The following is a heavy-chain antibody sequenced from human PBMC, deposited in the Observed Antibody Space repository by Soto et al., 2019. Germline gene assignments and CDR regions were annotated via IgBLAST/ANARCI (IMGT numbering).Heavy chain of an antibody. J-gene: IGHJ6*02. CDR3: ARPHNWGTIFGVAYGMDV. CDR1: GGSISSSSYY. D-gene: IGHD3-3*01. CDR2: IYYSGST. V-gene: IGHV4-39*01. Sequence: SETLSLTCTVSGGSISSSSYYWGWIRQPPGKGLEWIGSIYYSGSTYYNPSLKSRVTISVDTSKNQFSLKLSSVTAADTAVYYCARPHNWGTIFGVAYGMDVWGQGTTVTVSS.